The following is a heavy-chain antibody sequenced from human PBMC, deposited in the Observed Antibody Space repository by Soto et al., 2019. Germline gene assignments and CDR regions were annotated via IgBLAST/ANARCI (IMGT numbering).Heavy chain of an antibody. D-gene: IGHD3-22*01. V-gene: IGHV1-18*01. CDR2: ISGYNGYT. J-gene: IGHJ4*02. Sequence: QVQLVQSGAEMKKPGASVKVSCKASGYSFTSYGFSWVRQAPGQGLEWMGWISGYNGYTKYSERFQGRVTITTDTCTSTVYTDLRSMRADDTAVYYCARYIVFEDSSDSRAGYWGQGTLVTVSS. CDR1: GYSFTSYG. CDR3: ARYIVFEDSSDSRAGY.